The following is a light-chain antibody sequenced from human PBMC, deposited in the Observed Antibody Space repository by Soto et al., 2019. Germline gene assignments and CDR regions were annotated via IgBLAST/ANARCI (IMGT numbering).Light chain of an antibody. Sequence: DIQMTQSPSTLSASVGDRVTITCRASQSISSWLAWYQQKPGKAPKLLIYDASSLESGVPSRFSGSGSGTEFTLTISSLQPDDVATYYCQQDNSYSPYTFGQGTKLEIK. V-gene: IGKV1-5*01. CDR1: QSISSW. CDR3: QQDNSYSPYT. J-gene: IGKJ2*01. CDR2: DAS.